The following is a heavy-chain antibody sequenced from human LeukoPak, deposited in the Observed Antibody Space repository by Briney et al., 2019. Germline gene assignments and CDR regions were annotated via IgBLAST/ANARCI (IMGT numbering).Heavy chain of an antibody. CDR2: ISGSGGST. CDR1: GFSISSYA. D-gene: IGHD2/OR15-2a*01. V-gene: IGHV3-23*01. Sequence: GGSLRLSCAASGFSISSYAMSWVRQAPGKGLEWVSAISGSGGSTYYADSVKGRFAISRDNSKNTLYLQMNSLRAEDTAVYYCAKDKRNIGIGTLHDYWGQGTLVTVSS. J-gene: IGHJ4*02. CDR3: AKDKRNIGIGTLHDY.